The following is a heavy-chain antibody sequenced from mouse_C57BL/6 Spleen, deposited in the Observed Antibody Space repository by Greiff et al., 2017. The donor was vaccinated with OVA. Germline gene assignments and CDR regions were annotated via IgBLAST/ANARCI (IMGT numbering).Heavy chain of an antibody. CDR1: GYSITSGYD. J-gene: IGHJ3*01. CDR2: ISYSVST. Sequence: VQLKESGPGMVKPSQSLSLTCTVTGYSITSGYDWHWIRHFPGNKLEWMGYISYSVSTNYNPSLKSRISITHDTSKNHFFLKLNSVTTEDTATYYCARDGYYYGSSHQAWFAYWGQGTLVTVSA. CDR3: ARDGYYYGSSHQAWFAY. V-gene: IGHV3-1*01. D-gene: IGHD1-1*01.